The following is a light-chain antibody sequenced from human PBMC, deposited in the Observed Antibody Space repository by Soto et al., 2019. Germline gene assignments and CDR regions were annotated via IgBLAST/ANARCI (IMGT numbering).Light chain of an antibody. CDR3: QHYQSYSEG. CDR1: QTISSW. Sequence: DIQMTQYRSTLSEGVGVSLTSSCRASQTISSWLAWYQQKPGKAPKLLIYKASTLKSGVPSRFSCSGSGREMSLIISRLQPDDFASRYCQHYQSYSEGLGEGT. V-gene: IGKV1-5*03. CDR2: KAS. J-gene: IGKJ1*01.